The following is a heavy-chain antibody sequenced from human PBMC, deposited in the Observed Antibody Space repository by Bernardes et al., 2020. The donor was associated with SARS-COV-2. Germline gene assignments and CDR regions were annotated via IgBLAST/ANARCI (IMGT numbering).Heavy chain of an antibody. CDR1: GGPTLSSSYN. Sequence: SATLTLTSTVLGGPTLSSSYNWGWIRQPQGKGLEWIGSTYYSGSTSYNPSLKTRVTISVDTSKYQFTLKLGSVTAADTAVYYCAREAVVGFGYWGQGTLVTGSS. CDR3: AREAVVGFGY. D-gene: IGHD3-16*01. CDR2: TYYSGST. J-gene: IGHJ4*01. V-gene: IGHV4-39*02.